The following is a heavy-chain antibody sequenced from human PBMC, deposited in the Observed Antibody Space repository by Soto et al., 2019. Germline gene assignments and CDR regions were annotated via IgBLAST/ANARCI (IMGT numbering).Heavy chain of an antibody. CDR3: ARVRVDYYDSSGYYLFDY. CDR1: GGSISSGDYY. J-gene: IGHJ4*03. CDR2: IYYSGST. V-gene: IGHV4-30-4*01. Sequence: SETLSLTCTVSGGSISSGDYYWSWIRQPPGKGLEWIGYIYYSGSTYYNPSLKSRVTISVDTSKNQFSLKLSSVTAADTAVYYCARVRVDYYDSSGYYLFDYWGQGTMVTVSS. D-gene: IGHD3-22*01.